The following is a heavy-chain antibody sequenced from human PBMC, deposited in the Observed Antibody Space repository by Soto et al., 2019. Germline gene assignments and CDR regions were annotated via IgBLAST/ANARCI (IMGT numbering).Heavy chain of an antibody. V-gene: IGHV4-61*01. CDR2: IYDSGNA. D-gene: IGHD3-10*01. CDR1: GGSVSSGSFY. Sequence: QVQLQESGPGLVKPSETLSLTCTVSGGSVSSGSFYWGWIRQPPGKGLEWIGYIYDSGNANYNPSLKSRVTILVDASKSQFSLKLSSVTAADTAMYYCARTYSWGSGRGRSMDVWGQGTTVTVS. J-gene: IGHJ6*02. CDR3: ARTYSWGSGRGRSMDV.